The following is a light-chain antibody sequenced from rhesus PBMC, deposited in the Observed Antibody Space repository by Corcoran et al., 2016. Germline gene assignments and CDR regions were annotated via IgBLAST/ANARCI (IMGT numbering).Light chain of an antibody. J-gene: IGKJ2*01. Sequence: QVILTQSPATLSLSPGERATLSCRASQSVGSSLAWYQQKVGQAPRPLIYGASSGATGIPDRFSCSGSGTDCTLSISSLEPEDCAVYYCQNYNASPYSFGQGTQVEIK. CDR3: QNYNASPYS. CDR1: QSVGSS. V-gene: IGKV3-53*01. CDR2: GAS.